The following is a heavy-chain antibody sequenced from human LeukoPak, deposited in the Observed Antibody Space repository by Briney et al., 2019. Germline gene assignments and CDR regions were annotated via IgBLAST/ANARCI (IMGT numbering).Heavy chain of an antibody. D-gene: IGHD3-9*01. CDR3: AKGGDFDWHNRGVYFDY. V-gene: IGHV3-9*03. J-gene: IGHJ4*02. Sequence: GGSLRLSCAASGFTFDDYAMHWVRHAPGKGLEWVSGISWNSGSIVYADSVKGRFTISRDNAKNSLYLQMNSLRAEDMALYYCAKGGDFDWHNRGVYFDYWGQGTLVTVSS. CDR2: ISWNSGSI. CDR1: GFTFDDYA.